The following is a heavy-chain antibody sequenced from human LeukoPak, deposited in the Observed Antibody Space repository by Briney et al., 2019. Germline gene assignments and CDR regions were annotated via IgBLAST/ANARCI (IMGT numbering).Heavy chain of an antibody. CDR3: ATDIITIFGVVIIPAAY. V-gene: IGHV1-24*01. J-gene: IGHJ4*02. Sequence: ASVKVSCKVSGYTLTELSMHWVRQAPGKGLEWMGGFDPEDGETIYAQKFQGRATTTEDTSTDTAYMELSSLRSEDTAVYYCATDIITIFGVVIIPAAYWGQGTLVTVSS. CDR2: FDPEDGET. D-gene: IGHD3-3*01. CDR1: GYTLTELS.